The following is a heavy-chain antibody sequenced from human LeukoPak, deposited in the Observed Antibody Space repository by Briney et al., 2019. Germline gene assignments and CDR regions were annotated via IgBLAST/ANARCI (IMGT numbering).Heavy chain of an antibody. CDR2: INPETGGT. Sequence: ASVRVSCKTSGYTFTGYYIHWVRQAPGQGLEWMGWINPETGGTNSAQKFQGRVTMTRDTSLSTAYMEVNRLMSDDTAVYYCARSDHNSWNAFDIWGQGTMVTVSS. CDR1: GYTFTGYY. D-gene: IGHD1-26*01. J-gene: IGHJ3*02. V-gene: IGHV1-2*02. CDR3: ARSDHNSWNAFDI.